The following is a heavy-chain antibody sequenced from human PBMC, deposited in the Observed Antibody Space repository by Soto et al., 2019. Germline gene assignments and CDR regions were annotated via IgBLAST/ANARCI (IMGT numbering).Heavy chain of an antibody. J-gene: IGHJ6*02. CDR2: VSGSGDYT. D-gene: IGHD3-9*01. CDR1: GFTFSSYA. CDR3: AKDRYYDMLTGYNYYHYAMGV. V-gene: IGHV3-23*01. Sequence: EVQLLESGGGLVQPGGSLRLSCAASGFTFSSYAMSWVRQAPGKGLEWVSGVSGSGDYTFYADSVKGRLTISRDNSKNTLYLQMNSLRAEDTAVYYCAKDRYYDMLTGYNYYHYAMGVWGQGTTVTVSS.